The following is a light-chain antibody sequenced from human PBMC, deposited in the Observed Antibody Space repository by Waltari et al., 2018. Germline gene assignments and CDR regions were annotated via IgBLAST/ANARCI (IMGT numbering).Light chain of an antibody. CDR2: DVS. V-gene: IGKV1-33*01. Sequence: DIQMTQSPSSLSASVGDRVTITCQASQVIRNYLNWYQQKPGKAPNLLIYDVSNLERGVPSRFSGSGSGTEFTVTISSLQPEDIATYYCQQYHNLPLTFGQGTKLEIK. CDR1: QVIRNY. J-gene: IGKJ2*01. CDR3: QQYHNLPLT.